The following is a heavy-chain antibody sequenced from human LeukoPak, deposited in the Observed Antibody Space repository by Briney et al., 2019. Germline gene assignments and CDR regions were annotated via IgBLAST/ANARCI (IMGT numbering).Heavy chain of an antibody. J-gene: IGHJ4*02. Sequence: GGSLRLSCAASGFTFSSYAMSWVRQAPGKGLEWVSAISGSGGSTCYADSVKGRFTISRDNSKNTLYLQMNSLRAEDTAVYYCAKDSRLYGSGSYCADYWGQGTLVTVSS. CDR3: AKDSRLYGSGSYCADY. CDR1: GFTFSSYA. V-gene: IGHV3-23*01. D-gene: IGHD3-10*01. CDR2: ISGSGGST.